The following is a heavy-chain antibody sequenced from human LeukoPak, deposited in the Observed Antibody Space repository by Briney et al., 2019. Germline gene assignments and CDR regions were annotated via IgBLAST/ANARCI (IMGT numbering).Heavy chain of an antibody. J-gene: IGHJ5*02. CDR1: GYTFTGNY. D-gene: IGHD6-19*01. CDR2: NNPTSGDT. Sequence: ASVKVSCKASGYTFTGNYMHWVRQAPGQGLEWMGWNNPTSGDTNYAQKFQGRVTMTRDTSISTAYMELSRLRSDDTAVYYCARDMGGVAGTIGWFDPWGQGTLVTVSS. V-gene: IGHV1-2*02. CDR3: ARDMGGVAGTIGWFDP.